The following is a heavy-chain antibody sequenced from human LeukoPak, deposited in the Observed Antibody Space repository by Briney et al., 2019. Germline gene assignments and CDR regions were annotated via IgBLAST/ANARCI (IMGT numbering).Heavy chain of an antibody. J-gene: IGHJ3*02. CDR2: ISSSSSYI. V-gene: IGHV3-21*01. Sequence: GGSLRLSCAASGFTFSSYSMNWVRQAPGKGLEWVSSISSSSSYIYYADSVKGRFTISRDNAKNSLYLQMNSLRAEDTAVYYCAREEIGWFGDAFDIWGQGTMVTVSS. CDR1: GFTFSSYS. CDR3: AREEIGWFGDAFDI. D-gene: IGHD3-10*01.